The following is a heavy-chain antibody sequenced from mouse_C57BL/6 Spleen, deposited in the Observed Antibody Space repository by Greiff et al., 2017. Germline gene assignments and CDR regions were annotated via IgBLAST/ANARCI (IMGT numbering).Heavy chain of an antibody. J-gene: IGHJ1*03. V-gene: IGHV1-7*01. D-gene: IGHD2-5*01. CDR2: INPSSGYT. Sequence: QVQLQQSGAELAKPGASVKLSCKASGYTFTSYWMHWVKQRPGQGLEWIGYINPSSGYTKYNQKFKDKATFTADTSSNTAYMQLSSLTTEDSAIYYCVAYYSNYGYFDVWGTGTTVTVSS. CDR1: GYTFTSYW. CDR3: VAYYSNYGYFDV.